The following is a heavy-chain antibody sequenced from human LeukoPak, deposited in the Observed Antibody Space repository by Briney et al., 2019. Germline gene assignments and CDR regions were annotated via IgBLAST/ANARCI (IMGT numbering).Heavy chain of an antibody. J-gene: IGHJ4*02. CDR1: GYTFTGYY. CDR3: ARVYCSSTSCYPFFDY. CDR2: INPNSGGT. Sequence: GASVKVSCKASGYTFTGYYMHWVRQAPGQGLEWMGWINPNSGGTNYAQKFQGRVTMTRDTSISTAYMELSRLRSDDTAMYYCARVYCSSTSCYPFFDYWGQGTLVTVSS. D-gene: IGHD2-2*01. V-gene: IGHV1-2*02.